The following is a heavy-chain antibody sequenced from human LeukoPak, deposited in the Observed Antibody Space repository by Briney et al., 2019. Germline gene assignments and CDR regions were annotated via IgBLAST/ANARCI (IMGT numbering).Heavy chain of an antibody. J-gene: IGHJ4*02. Sequence: GGSLRLSRAASGFTFDDYAMHWVRQAPGKGLEWVSGISWNSGSIGYADSVKGRFTISRDNAKNSLYLQMNSLRAEDTALYYCAKDVGELLTFTDYWGQGTLVTVSS. CDR3: AKDVGELLTFTDY. D-gene: IGHD3-10*01. V-gene: IGHV3-9*01. CDR1: GFTFDDYA. CDR2: ISWNSGSI.